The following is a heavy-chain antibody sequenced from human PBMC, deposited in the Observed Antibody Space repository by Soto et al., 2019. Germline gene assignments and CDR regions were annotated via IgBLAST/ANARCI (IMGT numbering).Heavy chain of an antibody. Sequence: PSETLSHTCTVSGGSISSYYWSWIRQPPGRGLEWIGYFYSSGSTNYNPSLKSRVTMSVDTSRNQFSLKLTSVTTADTAVYYCAETGTTSSTAFDIWGQGTMVTVSS. CDR1: GGSISSYY. J-gene: IGHJ3*02. V-gene: IGHV4-59*01. D-gene: IGHD1-7*01. CDR3: AETGTTSSTAFDI. CDR2: FYSSGST.